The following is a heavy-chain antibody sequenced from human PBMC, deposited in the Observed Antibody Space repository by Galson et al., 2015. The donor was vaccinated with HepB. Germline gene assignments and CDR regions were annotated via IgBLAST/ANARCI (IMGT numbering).Heavy chain of an antibody. J-gene: IGHJ5*02. CDR3: TTGRYYDSSVPLGFDP. CDR2: IKSKTDGGTT. V-gene: IGHV3-15*01. Sequence: SLRLSCAASGFTFSNAWMSWVRQAPGKGLEWVGRIKSKTDGGTTDYAAPVKGRFTISRDDSKNTLYLQMNSLKTEDTAVYYCTTGRYYDSSVPLGFDPWGQGTLVTVSS. CDR1: GFTFSNAW. D-gene: IGHD3-22*01.